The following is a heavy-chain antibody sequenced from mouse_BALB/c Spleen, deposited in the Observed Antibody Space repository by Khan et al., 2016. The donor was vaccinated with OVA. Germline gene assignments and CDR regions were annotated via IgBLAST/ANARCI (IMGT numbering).Heavy chain of an antibody. J-gene: IGHJ3*01. CDR3: VRDEAYHRSDGWFAY. D-gene: IGHD2-14*01. V-gene: IGHV1-4*01. Sequence: QVQLKQSGAELARPGASVKMSCKASGYTFTSYTIHWIKKRPGQGLEWIGYINPSNDYTNYNQKFKDKATLTTDKSSTTAYLRLSSLTSDDSAVYNCVRDEAYHRSDGWFAYWGQGTLVTVSA. CDR1: GYTFTSYT. CDR2: INPSNDYT.